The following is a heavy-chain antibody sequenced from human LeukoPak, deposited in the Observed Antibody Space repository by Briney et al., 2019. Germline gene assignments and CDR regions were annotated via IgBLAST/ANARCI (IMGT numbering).Heavy chain of an antibody. V-gene: IGHV1-69*04. CDR1: GGTFSSYA. D-gene: IGHD3-22*01. CDR2: IIPILGIA. CDR3: AREDSSGNDY. Sequence: SVKVSRKASGGTFSSYAISWVRQAPGQGLEWMGRIIPILGIANYAQKFQGRVTITADKSTSTAYMELSSLRSEDTAVYYCAREDSSGNDYWGQGTLVTVSS. J-gene: IGHJ4*02.